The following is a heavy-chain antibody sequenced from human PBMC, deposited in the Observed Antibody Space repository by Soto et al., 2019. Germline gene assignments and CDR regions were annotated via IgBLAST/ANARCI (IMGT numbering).Heavy chain of an antibody. J-gene: IGHJ4*02. D-gene: IGHD3-16*02. Sequence: VGSLRLSCAASGFTVSRNYMTWVRQAPGKGLEWVSVIYSGGSTYYADSVKGRFTISRDNSKNTLYLQMNSLRADDTAVYYCATSSLAYFDYWGQGTLVTVSS. CDR1: GFTVSRNY. CDR3: ATSSLAYFDY. CDR2: IYSGGST. V-gene: IGHV3-53*01.